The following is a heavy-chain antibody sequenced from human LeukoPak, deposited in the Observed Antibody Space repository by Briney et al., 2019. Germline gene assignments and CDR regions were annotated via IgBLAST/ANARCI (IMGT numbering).Heavy chain of an antibody. CDR3: AKDSYYDILTGYYDS. CDR1: GFTFSSYS. J-gene: IGHJ5*01. CDR2: ISSSSSYI. D-gene: IGHD3-9*01. V-gene: IGHV3-21*04. Sequence: GGSLRLSCAASGFTFSSYSMNWVRQAPGKGLEWVSSISSSSSYIYYADSVKGRFTISRDNSKNTLYVQMNSLRAEDTAVYYCAKDSYYDILTGYYDSWGQGTLVTVSS.